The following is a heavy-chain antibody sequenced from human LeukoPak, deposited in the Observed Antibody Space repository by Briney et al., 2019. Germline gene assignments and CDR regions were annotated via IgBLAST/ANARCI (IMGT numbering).Heavy chain of an antibody. Sequence: GGSLRLSCAASGFTFSTFAMIWVRQPPGKGLEWVSSIFPSGGEIHYADSVRGRFTISRDNSKSTLSLQMNSLRAEDTAVYFCARSGYSSTWYLQNFELDYWGQGTLVTVSS. CDR2: IFPSGGEI. V-gene: IGHV3-23*01. J-gene: IGHJ4*02. D-gene: IGHD2-2*01. CDR1: GFTFSTFA. CDR3: ARSGYSSTWYLQNFELDY.